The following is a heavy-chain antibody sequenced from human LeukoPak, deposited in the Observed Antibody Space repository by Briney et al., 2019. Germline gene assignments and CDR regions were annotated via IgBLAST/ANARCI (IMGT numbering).Heavy chain of an antibody. Sequence: QPGGSLRLSCAASGFTFSDYWMHWVRQASGKGLVWVSRINTDGTFIRHADSVQGRFTISRDAAKNTLFLQMNSLRAEDTAVYYCAREARVGGALQYWGQGVLVTVSA. CDR1: GFTFSDYW. CDR2: INTDGTFI. D-gene: IGHD1-26*01. V-gene: IGHV3-74*01. CDR3: AREARVGGALQY. J-gene: IGHJ4*02.